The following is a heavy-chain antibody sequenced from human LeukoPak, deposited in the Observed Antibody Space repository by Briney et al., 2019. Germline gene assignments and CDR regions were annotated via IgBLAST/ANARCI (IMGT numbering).Heavy chain of an antibody. V-gene: IGHV4-39*01. Sequence: SETLSLTCTVSGGSISSSIYYWGWIRQPPGEGLEWIESIYYSGRTFTNPSLKGRVTTSVDTSKNQFSLKLSSVTAADTAVYYCARHKTGSGSYYPYYFDYWGQGTLVIVSS. CDR3: ARHKTGSGSYYPYYFDY. CDR2: IYYSGRT. D-gene: IGHD3-10*01. CDR1: GGSISSSIYY. J-gene: IGHJ4*02.